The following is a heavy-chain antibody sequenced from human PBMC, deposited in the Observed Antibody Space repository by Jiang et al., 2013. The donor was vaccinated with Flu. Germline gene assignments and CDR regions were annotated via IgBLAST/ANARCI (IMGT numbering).Heavy chain of an antibody. V-gene: IGHV1-24*01. J-gene: IGHJ5*02. CDR3: ATAGYSYGYSNWFDP. Sequence: GKGTLSGWRFCILKMVKQIYAQKFQGRVTMTEDTSTDTAYMELSSLRSEDTAVYYCATAGYSYGYSNWFDPWGQGTLVTVSS. CDR2: CILKMVK. D-gene: IGHD5-18*01.